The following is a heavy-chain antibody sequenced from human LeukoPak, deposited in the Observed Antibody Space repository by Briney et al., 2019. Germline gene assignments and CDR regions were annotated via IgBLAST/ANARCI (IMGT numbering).Heavy chain of an antibody. Sequence: ASVKVSCKASGYTFTSYGISWVRQAPGQGLEWMGWMNPNSGNTGYAQKFQGRVTMTRNTSISTAYMELSSLRSEDTAVYYCARDTGYGFDIWGQGTMVTVSS. D-gene: IGHD1-14*01. J-gene: IGHJ3*02. V-gene: IGHV1-8*02. CDR1: GYTFTSYG. CDR3: ARDTGYGFDI. CDR2: MNPNSGNT.